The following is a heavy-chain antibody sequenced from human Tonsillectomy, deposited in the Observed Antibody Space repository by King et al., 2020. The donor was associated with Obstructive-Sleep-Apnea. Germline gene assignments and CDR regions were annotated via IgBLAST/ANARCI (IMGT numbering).Heavy chain of an antibody. V-gene: IGHV3-7*01. CDR2: IKQEGREK. CDR1: GFTFRRYG. J-gene: IGHJ4*02. CDR3: ARGRLGELDY. D-gene: IGHD3-10*01. Sequence: VQLVVCGGGLVQPGGSLRPSCAASGFTFRRYGMGWVCEVLGRGMEGVGNIKQEGREKCYVDFVKGRFPISRDNAKNSLYLQMNSLRAEDTAVYYCARGRLGELDYWGQGTLVTVSS.